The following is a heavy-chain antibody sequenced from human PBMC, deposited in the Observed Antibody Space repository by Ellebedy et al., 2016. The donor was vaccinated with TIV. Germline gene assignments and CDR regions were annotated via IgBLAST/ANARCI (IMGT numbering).Heavy chain of an antibody. V-gene: IGHV3-33*05. J-gene: IGHJ4*02. CDR1: GFTFSNYG. Sequence: GESLKISCAASGFTFSNYGIHWVRQAPGKGLEWVAVISYDGRNNYYADSVKGRFTISRDNSKNTLYLQMNSLRAEDTARYYCVKDLGFTVTGSWDHWGQGTVVTVSS. D-gene: IGHD3-9*01. CDR3: VKDLGFTVTGSWDH. CDR2: ISYDGRNN.